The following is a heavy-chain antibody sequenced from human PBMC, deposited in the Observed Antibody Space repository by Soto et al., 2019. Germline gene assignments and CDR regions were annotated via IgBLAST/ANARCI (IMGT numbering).Heavy chain of an antibody. CDR3: ARETGGRSFAY. J-gene: IGHJ4*02. CDR2: IYSGGTT. CDR1: GFTLSSTY. D-gene: IGHD2-8*02. V-gene: IGHV3-53*02. Sequence: EVQLVETGGGLIQPGGSLRLSCAASGFTLSSTYMSWVRQAPGKGLEWVSIIYSGGTTYYADSVKGRFTVSRDNSKNTLYLQTNSLRAEDTAVYYCARETGGRSFAYWGQGTLVTVSS.